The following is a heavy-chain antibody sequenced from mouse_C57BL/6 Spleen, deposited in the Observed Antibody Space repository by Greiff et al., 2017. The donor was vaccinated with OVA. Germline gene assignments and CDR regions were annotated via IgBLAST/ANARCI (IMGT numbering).Heavy chain of an antibody. V-gene: IGHV1-66*01. CDR3: ALGGSGFDY. Sequence: VQRVESGPELVKPGASVKISCKASGYSFTSYYIHWVKQRPGQGLEWIGWIYPGSGNTKYNEKFKGKATLTADTSSSTAYMQLSSLTSEDSAVYYCALGGSGFDYWGQGTTLTVSS. J-gene: IGHJ2*01. D-gene: IGHD4-1*01. CDR1: GYSFTSYY. CDR2: IYPGSGNT.